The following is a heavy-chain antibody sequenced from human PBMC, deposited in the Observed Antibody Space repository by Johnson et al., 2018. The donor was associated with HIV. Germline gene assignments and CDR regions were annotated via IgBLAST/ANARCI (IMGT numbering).Heavy chain of an antibody. D-gene: IGHD4-23*01. CDR1: GMTVSSYY. J-gene: IGHJ3*02. CDR2: IFSGGDT. Sequence: EQLVESGGGLVQPGGSLRLSCGASGMTVSSYYMSWVRQAPGKGLEWVSVIFSGGDTYYGDSVRGRFSISRDNSKNTLYLQMNSLRAEDAAVYFCAKSPGKDYGGNSGGFDIWGQGTMVTVSS. V-gene: IGHV3-66*01. CDR3: AKSPGKDYGGNSGGFDI.